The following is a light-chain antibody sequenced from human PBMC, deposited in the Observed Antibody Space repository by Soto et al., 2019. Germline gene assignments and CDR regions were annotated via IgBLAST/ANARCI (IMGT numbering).Light chain of an antibody. CDR3: QQLNRYPLT. CDR2: PAS. Sequence: DIQMTQSPSTLSGSVGERATLTCLASQGIRSGLAWYQQKPGKPPRLLIYPASTLQSGIPPRFSGSGSGTDFPLTISSLQPEDFATYYCQQLNRYPLTFGGGTKVDIK. J-gene: IGKJ4*01. CDR1: QGIRSG. V-gene: IGKV1-9*01.